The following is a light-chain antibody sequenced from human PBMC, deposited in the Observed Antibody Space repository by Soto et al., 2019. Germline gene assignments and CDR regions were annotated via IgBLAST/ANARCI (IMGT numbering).Light chain of an antibody. Sequence: VLSQSPGRLSLSPGERATLSCRASQSVPSTYFAWYQQKSGQPPRLLISGTSNRATGIPDRFSGSGSGRDFTLTISRLEPEDFAVYFCQQFVNSPWTVGQGTKVDSK. CDR3: QQFVNSPWT. V-gene: IGKV3-20*01. CDR2: GTS. CDR1: QSVPSTY. J-gene: IGKJ1*01.